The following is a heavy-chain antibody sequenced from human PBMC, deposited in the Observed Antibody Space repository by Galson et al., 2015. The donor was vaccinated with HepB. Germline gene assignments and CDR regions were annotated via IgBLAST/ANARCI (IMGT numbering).Heavy chain of an antibody. D-gene: IGHD3-16*01. V-gene: IGHV3-30-3*01. CDR2: ISYDGSNK. CDR1: GFTFSSYA. CDR3: AREISGKSYVWGTTPDY. J-gene: IGHJ4*02. Sequence: SLRLSCAASGFTFSSYAMHWVRQAPGKGLEWVAVISYDGSNKDYADSVKGRFTISRDNSKNTLYLQMNSLRAEDTAVYYCAREISGKSYVWGTTPDYWGQGTLFTVAS.